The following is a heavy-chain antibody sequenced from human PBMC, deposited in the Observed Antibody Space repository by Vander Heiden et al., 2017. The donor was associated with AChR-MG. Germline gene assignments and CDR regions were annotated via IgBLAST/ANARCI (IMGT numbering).Heavy chain of an antibody. Sequence: QVQLAQSGAEVKKPGASVKASCKASGYTFTSYYTHWVRHAPGQGREWMGINNPSGGSTSYEEKFQGRVTMTRDTSTSTVYMELGSLRAEDTAVYYCARTTGEYYFDYWGQGTLVTVSS. CDR1: GYTFTSYY. J-gene: IGHJ4*02. D-gene: IGHD2-8*02. CDR3: ARTTGEYYFDY. V-gene: IGHV1-46*03. CDR2: NNPSGGST.